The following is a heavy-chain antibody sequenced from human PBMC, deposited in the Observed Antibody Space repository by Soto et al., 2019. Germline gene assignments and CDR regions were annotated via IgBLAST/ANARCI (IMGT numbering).Heavy chain of an antibody. CDR3: SRKSGSAYYFDY. CDR1: GGSVSSGDYY. D-gene: IGHD3-16*01. J-gene: IGHJ4*02. V-gene: IGHV4-30-4*01. CDR2: IYHSGRT. Sequence: QVQLQESGPGLVKPSQTLSLTCGVSGGSVSSGDYYWTWVRQPPGKGLEWIGYIYHSGRTYYNPSLKSRLTISLDTSKNQFSLKLSSVNVADTAVYYCSRKSGSAYYFDYWGQGTLVTVSS.